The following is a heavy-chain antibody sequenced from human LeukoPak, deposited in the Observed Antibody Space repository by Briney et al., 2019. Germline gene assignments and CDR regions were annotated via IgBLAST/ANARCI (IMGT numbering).Heavy chain of an antibody. J-gene: IGHJ6*02. CDR1: GYAFTSYG. CDR3: ARARVMVRGVIMVGDYYYGMDV. D-gene: IGHD3-10*01. V-gene: IGHV1-18*01. CDR2: ISAYNGNT. Sequence: ASVKVSCKASGYAFTSYGISWARQAPGQGLEWMGWISAYNGNTNYAQKLQGRVTMTTDTSTSTAYMELRSLRSDDTAVYYCARARVMVRGVIMVGDYYYGMDVWGQGTTVTVSS.